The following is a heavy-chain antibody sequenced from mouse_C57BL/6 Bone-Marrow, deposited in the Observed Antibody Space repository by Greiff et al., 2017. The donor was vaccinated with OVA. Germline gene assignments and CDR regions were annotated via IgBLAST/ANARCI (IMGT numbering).Heavy chain of an antibody. CDR1: GYTFTDYN. CDR2: INPNNGGT. D-gene: IGHD1-1*01. J-gene: IGHJ2*01. V-gene: IGHV1-22*01. CDR3: ARVPITTVVDFDY. Sequence: VQLQQSGPELVKPGASVKMSCKASGYTFTDYNMHWVKQSHGKSLEWIGYINPNNGGTSYNQKFKGKATLTVNKSSSTAYMELRSLTSEDSAVYYCARVPITTVVDFDYWGQGTTLTVSS.